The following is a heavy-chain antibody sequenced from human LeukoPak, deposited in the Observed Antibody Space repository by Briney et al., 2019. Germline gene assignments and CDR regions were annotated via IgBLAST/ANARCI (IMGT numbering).Heavy chain of an antibody. CDR3: AKERYLLDY. CDR1: GFTFGSNG. Sequence: GGSLRLSCAASGFTFGSNGMHWVRQAPGKGLEWVALISYDGRNKYYADSVKGRFTISRDNSKNTLYLQMNSLRPEDTAVYYCAKERYLLDYWGQGTRVTVSS. V-gene: IGHV3-30*18. D-gene: IGHD2-15*01. CDR2: ISYDGRNK. J-gene: IGHJ4*02.